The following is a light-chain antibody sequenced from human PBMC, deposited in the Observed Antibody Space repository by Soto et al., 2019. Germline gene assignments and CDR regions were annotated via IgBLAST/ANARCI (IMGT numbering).Light chain of an antibody. CDR2: ETS. CDR3: QQRSSWPRT. V-gene: IGKV3-11*01. CDR1: QRVGSY. Sequence: PGDRATLSCRASQRVGSYLTWYQQKPGQAPRLLIYETSKRATGIPARFSGSGSGTDFTLTISSLEPEDFAVYYCQQRSSWPRTFGQGTKVEIK. J-gene: IGKJ1*01.